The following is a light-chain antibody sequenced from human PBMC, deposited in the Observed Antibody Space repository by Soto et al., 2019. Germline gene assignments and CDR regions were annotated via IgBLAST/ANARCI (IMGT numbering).Light chain of an antibody. CDR3: AAWGGRPSGLV. Sequence: QSALTQPPSASGTPGQRVTISCSGSSSNIGSNYVYWYQQLPGTAPKLLIYRNNQRTSGVPDRFSGSTSGTSAPLAISGLPSDDEADYYCAAWGGRPSGLVFGTGTKVTVL. V-gene: IGLV1-47*01. J-gene: IGLJ1*01. CDR1: SSNIGSNY. CDR2: RNN.